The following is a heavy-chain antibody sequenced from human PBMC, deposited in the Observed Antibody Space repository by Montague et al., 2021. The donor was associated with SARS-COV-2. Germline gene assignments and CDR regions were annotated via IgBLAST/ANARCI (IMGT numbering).Heavy chain of an antibody. CDR1: GGPITSYY. Sequence: SETLSLTCAVSGGPITSYYWNWIRQPPGKGLEYIGYICHSGSTTYNPSLKSRVSISVDTSKNQFSLKLRSVTAADTAVYYCARGPENYGSGGHHFDPWGQGTLVAVSS. D-gene: IGHD3-10*01. CDR2: ICHSGST. V-gene: IGHV4-59*01. J-gene: IGHJ5*02. CDR3: ARGPENYGSGGHHFDP.